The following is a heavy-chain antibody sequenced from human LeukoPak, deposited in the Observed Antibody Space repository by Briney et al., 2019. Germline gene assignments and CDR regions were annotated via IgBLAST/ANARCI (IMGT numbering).Heavy chain of an antibody. CDR1: GSTFNDMY. J-gene: IGHJ6*02. CDR2: IGPNSGDT. CDR3: ARDFGYCDGNICSWHGMDV. V-gene: IGHV1-2*02. Sequence: ASVKVSCKASGSTFNDMYIHWVRQAPGQGLEWMGWIGPNSGDTNFAQNFHGRVTMTRDTSISTAFMDLKWLRSDDTAVYYCARDFGYCDGNICSWHGMDVWGQGTTVIVSS. D-gene: IGHD2-2*03.